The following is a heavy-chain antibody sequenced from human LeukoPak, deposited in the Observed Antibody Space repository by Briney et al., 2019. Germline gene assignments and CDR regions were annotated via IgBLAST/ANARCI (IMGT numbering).Heavy chain of an antibody. CDR2: IYPGDSDT. J-gene: IGHJ3*02. CDR1: GYSFTRYW. V-gene: IGHV5-51*01. CDR3: SRPSGVVRGVIITVQAFDI. D-gene: IGHD3-10*01. Sequence: GESLKISCKGSGYSFTRYWIGWVRQMPGKGLEWMGIIYPGDSDTRYSPSFQGQVTISADKSISTAYLQWNSLKASDTAMYYCSRPSGVVRGVIITVQAFDIWGRGTMVTVSS.